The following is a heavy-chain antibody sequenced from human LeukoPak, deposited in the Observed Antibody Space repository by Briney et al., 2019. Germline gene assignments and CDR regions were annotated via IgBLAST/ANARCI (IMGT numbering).Heavy chain of an antibody. V-gene: IGHV4-31*03. Sequence: SDTLSLTCTVSGDSISSGGYYWNWIRQHPGKGLEWIGFIYYSGSTYHNPSLKSRVSISVDTSKKQFSLKLSSVTAADTAVYYCARARDIVVSSNIYYFDYWGQGTPVTVSS. CDR1: GDSISSGGYY. D-gene: IGHD2-2*01. CDR2: IYYSGST. CDR3: ARARDIVVSSNIYYFDY. J-gene: IGHJ4*02.